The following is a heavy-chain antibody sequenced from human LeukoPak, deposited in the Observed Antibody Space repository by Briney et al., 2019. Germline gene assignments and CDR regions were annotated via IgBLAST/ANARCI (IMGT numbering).Heavy chain of an antibody. V-gene: IGHV1-2*02. D-gene: IGHD5-18*01. CDR1: GYIFTAYY. CDR2: INPNSGGT. J-gene: IGHJ4*02. CDR3: ARDFKIQLWREFDS. Sequence: ASVKVSCKASGYIFTAYYIHWLRQTPGQGLEWMGWINPNSGGTNYAQKFQGRVTMTRDTSISTAYMELSRLSSDDTAVYFCARDFKIQLWREFDSWGQGTLVTVSS.